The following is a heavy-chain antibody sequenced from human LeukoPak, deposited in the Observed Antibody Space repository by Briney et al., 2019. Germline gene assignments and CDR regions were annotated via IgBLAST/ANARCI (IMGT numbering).Heavy chain of an antibody. CDR2: IYYSGST. J-gene: IGHJ4*02. D-gene: IGHD6-13*01. V-gene: IGHV4-59*06. Sequence: SETLSLTCAVYGGSFSGYYWSWIRQPPGKGLEWIGYIYYSGSTYYNPSLKSRVTISVDTSKNQFSLKLSSVTAADTAVYYCATSIAAAGTSGYWGQGTLVTVSS. CDR1: GGSFSGYY. CDR3: ATSIAAAGTSGY.